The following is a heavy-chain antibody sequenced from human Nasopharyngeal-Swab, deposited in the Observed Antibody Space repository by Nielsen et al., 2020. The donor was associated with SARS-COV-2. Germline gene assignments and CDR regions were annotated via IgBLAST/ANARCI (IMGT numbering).Heavy chain of an antibody. CDR3: ARDGWLGWFDP. CDR2: IYHSGST. Sequence: SETLSLTCTVSGYSISSGYYWGWIRQPPGKGLEWIGSIYHSGSTYYNPSLKSPVTISVDTSKNQFSLKLNSVTAADTAVYYCARDGWLGWFDPWGQGTLVTVSS. D-gene: IGHD5-18*01. V-gene: IGHV4-38-2*02. CDR1: GYSISSGYY. J-gene: IGHJ5*02.